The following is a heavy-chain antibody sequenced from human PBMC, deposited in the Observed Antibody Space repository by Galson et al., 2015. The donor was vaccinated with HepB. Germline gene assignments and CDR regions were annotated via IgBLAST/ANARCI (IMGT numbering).Heavy chain of an antibody. Sequence: ETLSLTCAVYGGSFSGYYWSWIRQPPGKGLEWIGEINHSGSTNYNPSLKSRVTISVDTSKNQFSLKLSSVTAADTAVYYCAAGVVVAATELDYWGRGTLVTVSS. V-gene: IGHV4-34*01. CDR3: AAGVVVAATELDY. CDR1: GGSFSGYY. CDR2: INHSGST. D-gene: IGHD2-15*01. J-gene: IGHJ4*02.